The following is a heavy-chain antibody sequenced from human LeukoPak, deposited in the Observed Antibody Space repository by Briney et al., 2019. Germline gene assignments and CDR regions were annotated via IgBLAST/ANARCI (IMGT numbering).Heavy chain of an antibody. CDR3: AKPARTDAFDI. J-gene: IGHJ3*02. CDR2: ISGSGGRT. CDR1: GFTFTSYA. D-gene: IGHD1-14*01. V-gene: IGHV3-23*01. Sequence: GGSLRLSCPASGFTFTSYAMNWVRQAPGKGLEWVSSISGSGGRTYYADSVKGRFTISRDNSKNTMYLQMNSLRAEDTAVYYCAKPARTDAFDIWGQGTMVTVSS.